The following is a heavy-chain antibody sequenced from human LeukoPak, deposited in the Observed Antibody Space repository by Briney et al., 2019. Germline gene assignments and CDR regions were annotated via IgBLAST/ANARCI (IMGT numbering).Heavy chain of an antibody. Sequence: SETLSLTCTVSGGSISTYYWSWIRRPPGKGLEWIGYIHASGPTNYNPSRKSRITISVETSKNQFSLKLSSVAAADTAVYCCARHDAGIAARPFDNWGQGTLVTVSS. D-gene: IGHD6-6*01. V-gene: IGHV4-4*09. CDR1: GGSISTYY. CDR3: ARHDAGIAARPFDN. J-gene: IGHJ4*02. CDR2: IHASGPT.